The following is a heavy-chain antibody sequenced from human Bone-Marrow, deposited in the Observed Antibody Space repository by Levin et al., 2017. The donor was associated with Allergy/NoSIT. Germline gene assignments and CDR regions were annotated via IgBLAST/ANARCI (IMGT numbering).Heavy chain of an antibody. CDR1: GGSISTYY. Sequence: PSETLSLTCTVSGGSISTYYWSWTRQPPGKGLEWIGYIYYTGSTNYNPSLKSRGTISVDTSKNQFSLKLSSVTAADTAVYYCARVFGADYESRGYFDYWGQGALVTVSS. CDR3: ARVFGADYESRGYFDY. D-gene: IGHD3-22*01. V-gene: IGHV4-59*01. J-gene: IGHJ4*02. CDR2: IYYTGST.